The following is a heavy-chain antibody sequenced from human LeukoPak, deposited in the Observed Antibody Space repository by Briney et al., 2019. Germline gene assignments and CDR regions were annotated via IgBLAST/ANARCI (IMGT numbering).Heavy chain of an antibody. CDR3: VRHDYDTSWGLDWFFDL. CDR1: GDSIRSYY. Sequence: SGTLSLTCTVSGDSIRSYYWSWIRQSPGKGLEWIAYIYYNGRTDSNPSLKSRVTISLDMSKSQLSLKLNSVTAADTAVYYCVRHDYDTSWGLDWFFDLWGRGTLVIVSS. CDR2: IYYNGRT. D-gene: IGHD2-2*01. J-gene: IGHJ2*01. V-gene: IGHV4-59*08.